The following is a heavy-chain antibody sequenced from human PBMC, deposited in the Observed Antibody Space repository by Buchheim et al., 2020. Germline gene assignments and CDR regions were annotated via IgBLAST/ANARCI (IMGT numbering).Heavy chain of an antibody. V-gene: IGHV3-48*02. Sequence: EVQLVESGGGLIQPGGSLRLSCAASGFTSSHYNMNWLRQGPGKGLEWISFIENGGGPVHYADSVRGRFTISRDNAKGSVYLQINSLRDEDATVYYCAGGVCYYRSKNELVRFDPWGQGTL. D-gene: IGHD3-10*01. CDR2: IENGGGPV. CDR1: GFTSSHYN. J-gene: IGHJ5*02. CDR3: AGGVCYYRSKNELVRFDP.